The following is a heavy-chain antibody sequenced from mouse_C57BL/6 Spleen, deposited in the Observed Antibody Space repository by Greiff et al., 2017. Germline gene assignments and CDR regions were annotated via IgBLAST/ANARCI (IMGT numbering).Heavy chain of an antibody. J-gene: IGHJ4*01. Sequence: EVQLQQSGPELVKPGASVKISCKASGYSFTGYYMNWVKQSPEKSLEWIGEINPSTGGTTYNQKFKAKATLTVDKSSSTAYMQLKSLTSEDSAVYYCARRTAQGYAMDYWGQGTSVTVSS. D-gene: IGHD3-2*02. CDR1: GYSFTGYY. CDR2: INPSTGGT. V-gene: IGHV1-42*01. CDR3: ARRTAQGYAMDY.